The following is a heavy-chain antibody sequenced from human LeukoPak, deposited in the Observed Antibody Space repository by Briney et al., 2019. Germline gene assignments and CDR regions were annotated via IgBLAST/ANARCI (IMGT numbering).Heavy chain of an antibody. CDR3: ARTPFGYSDY. V-gene: IGHV3-48*03. J-gene: IGHJ4*02. CDR1: GFTFSSYE. D-gene: IGHD5-24*01. CDR2: ITSSGSTK. Sequence: GGSLRLSCAASGFTFSSYEMNWVRQALGKGLEWVSYITSSGSTKYYADSVKGRFTISRDNAKNSLFLQMNSLRAEDTAVYYCARTPFGYSDYWGQGTLVTVSS.